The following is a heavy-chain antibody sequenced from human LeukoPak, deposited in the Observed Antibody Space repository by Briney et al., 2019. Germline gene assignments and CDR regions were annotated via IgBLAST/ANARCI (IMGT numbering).Heavy chain of an antibody. D-gene: IGHD3-9*01. Sequence: PSETLSLTCTVSGGSISSSSYYWGWIRQPPGKGLEWIGSIYYSGSTYYNPSLKSRVTISVDTSKNQFSPKLSSVTAADTAVYYCARREPPLRYFDWLLPYFDYWGQGTLVTVSS. CDR3: ARREPPLRYFDWLLPYFDY. V-gene: IGHV4-39*01. CDR2: IYYSGST. J-gene: IGHJ4*02. CDR1: GGSISSSSYY.